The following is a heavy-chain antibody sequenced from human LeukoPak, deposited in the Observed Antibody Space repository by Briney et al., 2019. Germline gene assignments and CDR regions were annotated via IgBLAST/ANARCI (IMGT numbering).Heavy chain of an antibody. Sequence: GGSLRLSCAASGFTFSSYAMHWVRQAPGKGLEGVAVISYDGSNKYYADSVKGRFTISGDNSKNTLYLQMNSLRAEDTAVYYCARDLYCSSTSCQDNWFDPWGQGTLVTVSS. CDR3: ARDLYCSSTSCQDNWFDP. D-gene: IGHD2-2*01. CDR1: GFTFSSYA. J-gene: IGHJ5*02. CDR2: ISYDGSNK. V-gene: IGHV3-30*01.